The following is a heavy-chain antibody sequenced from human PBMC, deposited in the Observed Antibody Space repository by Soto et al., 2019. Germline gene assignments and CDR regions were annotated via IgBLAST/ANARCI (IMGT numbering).Heavy chain of an antibody. V-gene: IGHV4-59*01. CDR1: GGSISSYY. Sequence: SETLSLTCTVSGGSISSYYWSWIRQPPGKGLEWIGYIYYSGSTNYNPSLKSRVTISVDTSKNQFSLKLSSVTAADTAVYYCARVNEGGGDYYYFDYWGQGTLVTVSS. CDR3: ARVNEGGGDYYYFDY. CDR2: IYYSGST. J-gene: IGHJ4*02. D-gene: IGHD4-17*01.